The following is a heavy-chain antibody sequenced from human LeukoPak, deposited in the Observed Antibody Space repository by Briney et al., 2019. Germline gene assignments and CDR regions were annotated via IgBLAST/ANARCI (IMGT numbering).Heavy chain of an antibody. CDR2: FDPEDDET. Sequence: ASVSVSCKVSGYTLTELSMHWVRQAPGKGLEWMGNFDPEDDETIYAQKFQGRLTMTEDTSTDTAYMVLSSLRSEDTAVYYCATGGDGNWFDPWGGGTGVSVSS. V-gene: IGHV1-24*01. CDR1: GYTLTELS. J-gene: IGHJ5*02. CDR3: ATGGDGNWFDP. D-gene: IGHD4-17*01.